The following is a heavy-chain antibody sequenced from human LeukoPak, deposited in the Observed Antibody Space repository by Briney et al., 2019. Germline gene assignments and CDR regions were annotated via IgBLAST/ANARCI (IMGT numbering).Heavy chain of an antibody. J-gene: IGHJ6*03. Sequence: PGGSLRLSCAASGFTFSSYAMSWVRQAPGKGLEWVSVISGSGGSTYYADSVKGRFTISRDNSKNTLYLQMNSLRAEDTAVYYCAKDSPYYYYYYMDVWGKGTTVTISS. CDR2: ISGSGGST. V-gene: IGHV3-23*01. CDR3: AKDSPYYYYYYMDV. CDR1: GFTFSSYA.